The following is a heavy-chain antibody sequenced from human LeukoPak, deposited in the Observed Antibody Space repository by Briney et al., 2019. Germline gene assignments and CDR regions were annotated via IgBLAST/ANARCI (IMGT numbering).Heavy chain of an antibody. CDR3: ARHREAGIAISSFPYYYYSFYMDV. Sequence: SETLSLMCTVSGDSISTYSWSWIRQPPGKGLEWIGYIHFSGSTSYNPSLKSRVTISLDTSKNQFSLRLTSVAAADTAVYFCARHREAGIAISSFPYYYYSFYMDVGRTGTRVTVSS. CDR1: GDSISTYS. D-gene: IGHD3-9*01. CDR2: IHFSGST. J-gene: IGHJ6*03. V-gene: IGHV4-59*08.